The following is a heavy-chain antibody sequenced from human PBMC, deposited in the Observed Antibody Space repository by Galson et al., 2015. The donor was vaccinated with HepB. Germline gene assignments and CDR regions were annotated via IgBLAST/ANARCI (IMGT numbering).Heavy chain of an antibody. Sequence: SVKVSCKVSGYTLTELSMHWVRQAPGKGLEWMGGFDPEDGETIYAQKFQGRVTMTEDTSTDTAYMELSSLRSEDTAVYYCATEGAVAATIAFDIWGQGTMVTVSS. CDR3: ATEGAVAATIAFDI. CDR2: FDPEDGET. CDR1: GYTLTELS. V-gene: IGHV1-24*01. J-gene: IGHJ3*02. D-gene: IGHD2-15*01.